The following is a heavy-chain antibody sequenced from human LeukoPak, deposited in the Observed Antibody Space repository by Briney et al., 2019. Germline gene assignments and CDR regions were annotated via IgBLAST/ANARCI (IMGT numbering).Heavy chain of an antibody. CDR3: ATSPMWFGELFGSYYMDV. CDR1: GGSISTSSYY. J-gene: IGHJ6*03. CDR2: IFYSGST. V-gene: IGHV4-39*07. D-gene: IGHD3-10*01. Sequence: SETLSLTCTVSGGSISTSSYYWGWVRQPPGKGLEWIGNIFYSGSTYYSPSLKSRVTISVDTSKNQFSLKVSSVTAADTAVYYCATSPMWFGELFGSYYMDVWGKGTTVTISS.